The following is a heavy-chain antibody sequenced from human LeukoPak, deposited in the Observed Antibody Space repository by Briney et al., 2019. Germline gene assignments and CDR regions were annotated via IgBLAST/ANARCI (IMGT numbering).Heavy chain of an antibody. J-gene: IGHJ3*01. CDR3: AREELATLTAHSDAIAL. V-gene: IGHV3-48*03. Sequence: GGSLRLSCSASGFYVTSFEMTWVRQAPGKGLEWVSYIRSSDTTIYYTDSVQGRFTVSTDHATNSVYLQMNSLRVEDTAVYYCAREELATLTAHSDAIALWGQGTVVTVS. CDR1: GFYVTSFE. CDR2: IRSSDTTI. D-gene: IGHD2-21*02.